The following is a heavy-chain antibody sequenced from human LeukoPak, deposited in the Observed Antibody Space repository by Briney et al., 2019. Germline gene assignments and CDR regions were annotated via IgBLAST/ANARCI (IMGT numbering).Heavy chain of an antibody. V-gene: IGHV3-7*01. CDR2: IKQDGSEK. CDR3: ARDLNIVGATWSDY. J-gene: IGHJ4*02. CDR1: GFTFSSYW. D-gene: IGHD1-26*01. Sequence: PGGSLRLSCAASGFTFSSYWMSWVRQAPGKGLEWVANIKQDGSEKYYVDSVKGRFTISRDNAKNSLYLQMNSLRAEDMAVYYCARDLNIVGATWSDYWGQGTLVTVSS.